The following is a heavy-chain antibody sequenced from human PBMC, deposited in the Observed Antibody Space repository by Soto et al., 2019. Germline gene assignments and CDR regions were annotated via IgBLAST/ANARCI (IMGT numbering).Heavy chain of an antibody. V-gene: IGHV1-18*01. Sequence: ASVKVSCKASGYTFTSYGISWVRQAPGQGLEWMGWISAYNGNTNYAQKLQGRVTMTTDTSTSTAYMELRSLRSDDTAVYYCARFSARGFDWLLSTPDAFDIWGQGTMVTVSS. CDR2: ISAYNGNT. CDR3: ARFSARGFDWLLSTPDAFDI. CDR1: GYTFTSYG. D-gene: IGHD3-9*01. J-gene: IGHJ3*02.